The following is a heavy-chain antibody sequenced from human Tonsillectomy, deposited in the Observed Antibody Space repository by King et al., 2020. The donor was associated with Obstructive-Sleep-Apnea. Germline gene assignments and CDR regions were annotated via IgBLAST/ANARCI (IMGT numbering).Heavy chain of an antibody. Sequence: QLQESGPGLVKPSETLSLTCTVSGGSISSYYWSWIRPPPGKGLEWIGYIYYSGSTNYNPSLKSRVTISVDTSKNQFSLKLSSVTAADTAVYYCARSLGSSGYLPFDYWGQGTLVTVSS. CDR3: ARSLGSSGYLPFDY. J-gene: IGHJ4*02. V-gene: IGHV4-59*08. CDR2: IYYSGST. CDR1: GGSISSYY. D-gene: IGHD3-22*01.